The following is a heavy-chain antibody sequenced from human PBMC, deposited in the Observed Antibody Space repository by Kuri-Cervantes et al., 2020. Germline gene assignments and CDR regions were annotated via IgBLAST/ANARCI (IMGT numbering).Heavy chain of an antibody. CDR3: ATLHDAYSSSWYGYYYYGMDV. CDR1: GGSISSYY. V-gene: IGHV4-4*07. D-gene: IGHD6-13*01. J-gene: IGHJ6*02. CDR2: IYTSGST. Sequence: ESLKISCTVSGGSISSYYWSWIRQPAGKGLEWIGRIYTSGSTNYNPSLKSRVTISVDTSKNQFSLKLSSVTAADTAVYYCATLHDAYSSSWYGYYYYGMDVWGQGTTVTVSS.